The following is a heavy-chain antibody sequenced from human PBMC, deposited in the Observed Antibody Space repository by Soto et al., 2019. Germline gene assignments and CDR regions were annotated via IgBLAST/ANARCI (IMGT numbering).Heavy chain of an antibody. CDR1: GGSISSGGYS. V-gene: IGHV4-30-2*01. Sequence: PSETLSLTCAVSGGSISSGGYSWSWIRQPPGKGLEWIGYIYHSGSTYYNPSLRSRVTISVDTSKNQFSLKLSSVTATDTAVYYCARDSGYGDPFDYWGQGTPVTVSS. J-gene: IGHJ4*02. CDR2: IYHSGST. D-gene: IGHD4-17*01. CDR3: ARDSGYGDPFDY.